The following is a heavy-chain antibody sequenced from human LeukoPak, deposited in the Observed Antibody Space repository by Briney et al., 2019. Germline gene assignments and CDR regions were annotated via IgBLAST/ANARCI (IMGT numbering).Heavy chain of an antibody. Sequence: GSLRLSCAASGFTLSSYAMSWVRQAPGKGLEWVANIKQDGSEKYYVDSVKGRFTISRDNAKNSLYLQMNSLRAEDTAVYYCAREVTPYYWGQGTLVTVSS. CDR1: GFTLSSYA. CDR2: IKQDGSEK. D-gene: IGHD2-21*02. CDR3: AREVTPYY. V-gene: IGHV3-7*01. J-gene: IGHJ4*02.